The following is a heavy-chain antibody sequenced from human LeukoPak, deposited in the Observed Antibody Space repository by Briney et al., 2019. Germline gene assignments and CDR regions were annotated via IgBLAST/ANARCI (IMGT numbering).Heavy chain of an antibody. V-gene: IGHV3-30*04. CDR2: ISYDGSNK. J-gene: IGHJ4*02. D-gene: IGHD2-2*01. CDR3: ASEGYQPQSYYFDY. Sequence: GGSLRLSCAASGFTFSSYAMHWVSQAPGRGLEWVAVISYDGSNKYYADSVKGRFTISRDNSKNTLYLQMNSLRAEDTAVYYCASEGYQPQSYYFDYWGQGTLVTVSS. CDR1: GFTFSSYA.